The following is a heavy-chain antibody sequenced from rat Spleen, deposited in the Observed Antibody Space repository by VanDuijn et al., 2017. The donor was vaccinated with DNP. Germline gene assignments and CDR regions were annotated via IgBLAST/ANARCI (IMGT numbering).Heavy chain of an antibody. CDR1: GFTFSNYD. D-gene: IGHD1-7*01. CDR3: TTRGSY. V-gene: IGHV5-7*01. Sequence: EVQLVESGGGLVQPRRSMKLSCAASGFTFSNYDMAWVRQAPKKGLEWVATISYDGSSTYYRDSVKGRFTISRDNAKSTLYLQMDSLRSEDTATYYCTTRGSYWGQGVMVTVSS. CDR2: ISYDGSST. J-gene: IGHJ2*01.